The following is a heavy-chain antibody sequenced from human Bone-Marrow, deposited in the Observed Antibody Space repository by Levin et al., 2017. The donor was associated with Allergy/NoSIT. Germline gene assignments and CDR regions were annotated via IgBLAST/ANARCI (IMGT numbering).Heavy chain of an antibody. V-gene: IGHV3-23*01. CDR1: GFTFSSYA. CDR3: AKNSRKLAYCGGDCYSLQLRPLYFDY. D-gene: IGHD2-21*02. CDR2: ISGSGGST. J-gene: IGHJ4*02. Sequence: ASVKVSCAASGFTFSSYAMSWVRQAPGKGLEWVSAISGSGGSTYYADSVKGRLTISRDNSKNTLYLQMNSLRAEDTAVYYCAKNSRKLAYCGGDCYSLQLRPLYFDYWGQGTLVTVSS.